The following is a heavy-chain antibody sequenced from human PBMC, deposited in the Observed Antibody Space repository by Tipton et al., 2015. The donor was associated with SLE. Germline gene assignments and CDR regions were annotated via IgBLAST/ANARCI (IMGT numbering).Heavy chain of an antibody. CDR2: IYYSGST. CDR1: GGSISSGGYY. D-gene: IGHD2-21*01. CDR3: ATLAVGSDKNYYYYYMDV. J-gene: IGHJ6*03. Sequence: TLSLTCTVSGGSISSGGYYWSWIRQHPGKGLEWIGYIYYSGSTYYKPSLKSRVTISVDMSKNQFSLKLSSVTAADTAVYYCATLAVGSDKNYYYYYMDVWGKGTSVTVSS. V-gene: IGHV4-31*03.